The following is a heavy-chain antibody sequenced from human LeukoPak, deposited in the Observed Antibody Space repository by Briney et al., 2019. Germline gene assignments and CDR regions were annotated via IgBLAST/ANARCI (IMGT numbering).Heavy chain of an antibody. Sequence: GSSVKDSCKSSGYTFTSYGISWVRQAPGQVLEWMGWISAYNGNTNYAQKLQGRVTMTTDTSTSTAYMELRSLRSDDTAVYYCAREAYCSSTSCLNFDYWGQGTLVTVSS. D-gene: IGHD2-2*01. J-gene: IGHJ4*02. CDR3: AREAYCSSTSCLNFDY. V-gene: IGHV1-18*01. CDR2: ISAYNGNT. CDR1: GYTFTSYG.